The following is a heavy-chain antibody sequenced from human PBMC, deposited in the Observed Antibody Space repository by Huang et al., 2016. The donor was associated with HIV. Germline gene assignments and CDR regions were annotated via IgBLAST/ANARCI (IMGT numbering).Heavy chain of an antibody. CDR1: GYTFTGYY. Sequence: QVQLVQSGAEVKKPGASVKVSCKAAGYTFTGYYMHWVRLAPGQGLGWMGWIDLSGGGTDYAQKFQGRVTMTRDTSMSTAYMELSRLRSDDTAVYYCARDNGLGGPKYVWGQGTTVTVS. D-gene: IGHD3-10*01. V-gene: IGHV1-2*02. CDR2: IDLSGGGT. CDR3: ARDNGLGGPKYV. J-gene: IGHJ6*02.